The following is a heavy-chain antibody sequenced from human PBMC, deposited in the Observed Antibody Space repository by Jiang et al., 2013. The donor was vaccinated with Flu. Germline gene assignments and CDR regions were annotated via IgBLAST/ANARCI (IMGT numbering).Heavy chain of an antibody. CDR3: FIRATALPFDY. D-gene: IGHD6-25*01. CDR1: GGSFSGYY. V-gene: IGHV4-34*01. Sequence: LLKPSETLSLTCAVYGGSFSGYYWSWIRQPPGKGLEWIGEINHSGSTNYNPSLKSRVTISVDTSKNQFSLKLSSVTAADTAVYYCFIRATALPFDYWGQGTLVTVSS. CDR2: INHSGST. J-gene: IGHJ4*02.